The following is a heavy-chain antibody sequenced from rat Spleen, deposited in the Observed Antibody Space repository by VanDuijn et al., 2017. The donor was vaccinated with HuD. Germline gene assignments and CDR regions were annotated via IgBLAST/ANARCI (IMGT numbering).Heavy chain of an antibody. J-gene: IGHJ2*01. V-gene: IGHV5-29*01. CDR3: TTAAR. CDR1: GFTFNDHF. CDR2: ISYDGSRT. Sequence: EVQLVESDGGLVQPGRSLKLSCAASGFTFNDHFMAWVRQAPTKGLEWVATISYDGSRTYYRDSVKGRFTISRDNAKSTLYLQMDSLRSEDTATYYCTTAARWGQGVMVTVSS.